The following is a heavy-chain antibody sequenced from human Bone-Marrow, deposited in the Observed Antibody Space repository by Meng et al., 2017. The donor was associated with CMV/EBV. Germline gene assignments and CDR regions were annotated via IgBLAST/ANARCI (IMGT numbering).Heavy chain of an antibody. Sequence: GESLKISCAASGFTFSSYGMHWVRQAPGKGLEWVAFIRYDGSNKYYADSVKGRFTISRDNSKNTLYLQMNSLRAEDTAVYYCARGGSIAARPGDYWGQGTLVTVSS. D-gene: IGHD6-6*01. J-gene: IGHJ4*02. V-gene: IGHV3-30*02. CDR1: GFTFSSYG. CDR3: ARGGSIAARPGDY. CDR2: IRYDGSNK.